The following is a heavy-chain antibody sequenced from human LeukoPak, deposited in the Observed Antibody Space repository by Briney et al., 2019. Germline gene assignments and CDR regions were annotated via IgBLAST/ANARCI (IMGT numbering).Heavy chain of an antibody. Sequence: GGSLRLSCAASGFTFSSYAMSWVRQAPGKGLEWVSDISGSGGSTYYADSVKGRFTISRDNSKNTLYLQMNSLRAEDTAVYYCAKDGRNYYDSSGHFDYWGQGTLVTVSS. D-gene: IGHD3-22*01. V-gene: IGHV3-23*01. CDR2: ISGSGGST. J-gene: IGHJ4*02. CDR3: AKDGRNYYDSSGHFDY. CDR1: GFTFSSYA.